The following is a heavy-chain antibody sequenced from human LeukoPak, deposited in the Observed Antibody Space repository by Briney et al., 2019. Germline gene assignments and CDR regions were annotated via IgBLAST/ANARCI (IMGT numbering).Heavy chain of an antibody. Sequence: PSETLSLTCAVYGGSFSGYYWSWIRQPPGKGLEWIGEINHSGSTNYNPSLKSRVTISVDTSKNQFSLRLTSVTAADTALYYCARHVESLGAGFPFDYWGQGTLVTVSS. CDR3: ARHVESLGAGFPFDY. CDR2: INHSGST. J-gene: IGHJ4*02. CDR1: GGSFSGYY. D-gene: IGHD3-16*01. V-gene: IGHV4-34*01.